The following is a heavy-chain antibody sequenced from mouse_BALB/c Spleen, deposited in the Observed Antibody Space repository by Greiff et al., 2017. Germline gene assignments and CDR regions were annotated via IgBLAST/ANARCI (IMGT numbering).Heavy chain of an antibody. CDR3: ARWLLRRYFDV. D-gene: IGHD2-3*01. Sequence: VQLKESGPGLVKPSQSLSLTCTVTGYSITSDYAWNWIRQFPGNKLEWMGYISYSGSTSYNPSLKSRISITRDTSKNQFFLQLNSVTTEDTATYYCARWLLRRYFDVWGAGTTVTVSS. J-gene: IGHJ1*01. CDR2: ISYSGST. CDR1: GYSITSDYA. V-gene: IGHV3-2*02.